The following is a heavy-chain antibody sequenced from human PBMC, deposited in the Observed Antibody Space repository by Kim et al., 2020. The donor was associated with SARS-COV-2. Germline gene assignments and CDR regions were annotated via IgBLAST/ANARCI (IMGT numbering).Heavy chain of an antibody. CDR3: ARMARIAVAAGFDY. Sequence: SGPTLVKPTQTLTLTCTFSGFSLTTSGLCVSWIRQPPGKALEWLARIDWDGDKYYNTSLKTRLTISKETSKNQVVLTMTNMDPVDTATYYCARMARIAVAAGFDYWGQGTLVTVSS. V-gene: IGHV2-70*11. J-gene: IGHJ4*02. D-gene: IGHD6-19*01. CDR2: IDWDGDK. CDR1: GFSLTTSGLC.